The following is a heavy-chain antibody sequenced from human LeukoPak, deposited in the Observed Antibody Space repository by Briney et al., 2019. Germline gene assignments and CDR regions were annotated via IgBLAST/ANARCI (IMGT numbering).Heavy chain of an antibody. D-gene: IGHD3-9*01. V-gene: IGHV4-4*07. CDR3: ARESIVGHFDWLLAIDY. CDR1: SASISVYY. J-gene: IGHJ4*02. Sequence: PSETLSLTCTVSSASISVYYWSWIRQPAGKGLEWIGRVSTSWSTNYTPSLNSRVTMSVDTSKNQFSLKLSSVTAADTAVYYCARESIVGHFDWLLAIDYWGQGTLVTVSS. CDR2: VSTSWST.